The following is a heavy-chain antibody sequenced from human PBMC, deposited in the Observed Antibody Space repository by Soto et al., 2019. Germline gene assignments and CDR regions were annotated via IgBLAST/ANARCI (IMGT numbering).Heavy chain of an antibody. CDR2: IIPIFGTA. J-gene: IGHJ3*02. CDR1: GGTFSSYA. D-gene: IGHD5-12*01. Sequence: SVKVSCKASGGTFSSYAISWVRQAPGQGLEWMGGIIPIFGTANYAQKFQGRVTITADESTSTAYMELSSLRSEDTAVYYCASPDIVATINDAFDIWGQGTMVTVSS. CDR3: ASPDIVATINDAFDI. V-gene: IGHV1-69*13.